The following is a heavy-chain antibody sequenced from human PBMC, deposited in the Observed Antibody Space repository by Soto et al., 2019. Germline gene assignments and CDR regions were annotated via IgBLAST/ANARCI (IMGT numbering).Heavy chain of an antibody. V-gene: IGHV3-23*01. CDR3: AKGDCSGGRCYRGFDY. J-gene: IGHJ4*02. D-gene: IGHD2-15*01. Sequence: GGSLRLSCAASGFTFSGYDMNWVRQAPGKGLEWVSGVSASGSITSYADSAKGRFTISRDNAKNTVFLQMTGLRAEDTAVYFCAKGDCSGGRCYRGFDYWGQGTLVTVSS. CDR2: VSASGSIT. CDR1: GFTFSGYD.